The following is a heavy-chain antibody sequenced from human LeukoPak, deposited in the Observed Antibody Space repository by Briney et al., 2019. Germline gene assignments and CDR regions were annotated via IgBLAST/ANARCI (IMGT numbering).Heavy chain of an antibody. V-gene: IGHV4-39*01. CDR1: GGSISSSSDY. CDR2: IYYSGST. Sequence: SETLSLTCTVSGGSISSSSDYWGWIRQPPGKGLEWIGSIYYSGSTYYNPSLKSRVTISVDTSKNQFSLKLSSVTAADTAVYYCARHRRDSSSSGLADYWGQGTLVTVSS. D-gene: IGHD6-13*01. CDR3: ARHRRDSSSSGLADY. J-gene: IGHJ4*02.